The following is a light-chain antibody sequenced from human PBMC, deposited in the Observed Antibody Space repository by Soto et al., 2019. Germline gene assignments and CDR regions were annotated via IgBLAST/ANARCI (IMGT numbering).Light chain of an antibody. CDR3: QQYGNSPPWT. CDR2: GAS. CDR1: QRVTSSY. Sequence: ILFAYFSSAMSFSLRDGVSLFCWPLQRVTSSYLAWYQQKPGQAPRLLIYGASSRATGIPDRFSGSGSGTDFTLTISRLEPDDFAVYYCQQYGNSPPWTFGQGTKVDIK. V-gene: IGKV3-20*01. J-gene: IGKJ1*01.